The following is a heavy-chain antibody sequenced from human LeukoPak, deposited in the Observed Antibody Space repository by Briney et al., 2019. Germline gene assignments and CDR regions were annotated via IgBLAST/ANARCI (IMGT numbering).Heavy chain of an antibody. V-gene: IGHV4-30-2*01. CDR2: IYHSGST. CDR3: ARGAGYCSSTSCLENNWFDP. Sequence: SETLSLTCAVSGGSISSGGYSWSWIRQPPGKGLEWIGYIYHSGSTYYNPSLKSRATISVDRSKNQFSLKLSSVTAADTAVYYCARGAGYCSSTSCLENNWFDPWGQGTLVTVSS. J-gene: IGHJ5*02. D-gene: IGHD2-2*01. CDR1: GGSISSGGYS.